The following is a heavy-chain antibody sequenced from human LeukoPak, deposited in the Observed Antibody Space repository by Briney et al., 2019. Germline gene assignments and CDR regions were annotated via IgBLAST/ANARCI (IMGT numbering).Heavy chain of an antibody. CDR2: VRYDETTK. D-gene: IGHD2-2*01. Sequence: GGSLRLSCAASGFTFSNYGMHWVRQAPGKGLEWVAFVRYDETTKFYADSVKGRFTISRDNSKTTLYLQMNSLRAEDTAVYYCGTDVPTAYFDYWGQGHLAIVSS. CDR1: GFTFSNYG. CDR3: GTDVPTAYFDY. J-gene: IGHJ4*02. V-gene: IGHV3-30*02.